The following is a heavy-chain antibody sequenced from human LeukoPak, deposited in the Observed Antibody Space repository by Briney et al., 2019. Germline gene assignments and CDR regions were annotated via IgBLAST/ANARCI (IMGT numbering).Heavy chain of an antibody. J-gene: IGHJ4*02. CDR1: GYSFTNYW. CDR3: ARRVDSSGYYYHQWAFDY. CDR2: IYPGDSDT. Sequence: GESLKISCKGSGYSFTNYWIGWVRQMPGKGLEWMGIIYPGDSDTRYSPSFQGQVTISADKSISTAYLQWSSLKASDTAMYYCARRVDSSGYYYHQWAFDYWGQGTLVTVSS. V-gene: IGHV5-51*01. D-gene: IGHD3-22*01.